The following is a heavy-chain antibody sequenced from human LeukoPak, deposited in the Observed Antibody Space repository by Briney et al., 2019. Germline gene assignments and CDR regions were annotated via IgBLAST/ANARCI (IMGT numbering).Heavy chain of an antibody. CDR3: ARAVTVAGSSDY. J-gene: IGHJ4*02. V-gene: IGHV4-34*01. CDR2: INHSGST. Sequence: PSETLSLTCAVYGGSFSGYYWSWIRQPPGKGLEWIGEINHSGSTNYNPSLKSRVTISVDTSKNQFSLKLSSVTAADTVVYYCARAVTVAGSSDYWGQGTLVTVS. CDR1: GGSFSGYY. D-gene: IGHD6-19*01.